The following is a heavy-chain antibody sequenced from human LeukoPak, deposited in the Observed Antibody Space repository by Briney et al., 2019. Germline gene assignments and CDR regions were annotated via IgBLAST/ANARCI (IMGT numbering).Heavy chain of an antibody. CDR3: ARGGYDFWSGYYGSPGRLWAQKYYFDY. D-gene: IGHD3-3*01. J-gene: IGHJ4*02. CDR2: ISGSGGSI. V-gene: IGHV3-23*01. Sequence: PGGSLRLSCAASGFTFSNYAMSWVRQAPGKGLEWVSGISGSGGSIYYADSVKGRFIISRDNSKNTLYLQMNSLRAEDTAVYYCARGGYDFWSGYYGSPGRLWAQKYYFDYWGQGTLVTVSS. CDR1: GFTFSNYA.